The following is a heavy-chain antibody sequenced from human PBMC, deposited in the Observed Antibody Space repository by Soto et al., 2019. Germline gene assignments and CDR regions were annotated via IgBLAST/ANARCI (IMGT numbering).Heavy chain of an antibody. CDR2: INPNSGGT. CDR1: GYTFTGYY. V-gene: IGHV1-2*04. J-gene: IGHJ6*02. CDR3: ARDRGRRSYGMDV. Sequence: QVQLVQSGAEVKKPGASVKVSCKASGYTFTGYYMHWVRQAPGQGLEWMGWINPNSGGTNYAQKFQGWVTMNRDTYISTAYMELSRLRSDDTAVYYCARDRGRRSYGMDVWGQGTTVTVSS. D-gene: IGHD3-10*01.